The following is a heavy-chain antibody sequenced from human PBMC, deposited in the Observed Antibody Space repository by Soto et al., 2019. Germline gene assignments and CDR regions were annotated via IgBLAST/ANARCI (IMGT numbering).Heavy chain of an antibody. CDR3: ARDVGGEATIRY. CDR1: RGSFSNFV. Sequence: QVQLVQSGAEVKKPGSSVKVSCKASRGSFSNFVISWVRQAPGQGLEWMGGIIPNFGTTNYAQKFQGKVTITADETTRTAYLELSGLTSEDTSVSYCARDVGGEATIRYWGQGTLVTVSS. CDR2: IIPNFGTT. V-gene: IGHV1-69*01. J-gene: IGHJ4*02. D-gene: IGHD5-12*01.